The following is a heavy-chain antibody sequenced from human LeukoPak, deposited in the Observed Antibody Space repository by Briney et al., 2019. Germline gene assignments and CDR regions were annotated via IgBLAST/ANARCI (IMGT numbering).Heavy chain of an antibody. CDR1: GFTVSSNY. CDR3: ARDLGYTMPYYGMDV. V-gene: IGHV3-53*01. Sequence: GGSLRLSCEASGFTVSSNYMSWVRQAPGKGLEWVSVIYSGGSTYYADSVKGRFTISRDNSKNTLYLQMNSLRAEDTAVYYCARDLGYTMPYYGMDVWGQGTTVTVSS. D-gene: IGHD2-2*01. CDR2: IYSGGST. J-gene: IGHJ6*02.